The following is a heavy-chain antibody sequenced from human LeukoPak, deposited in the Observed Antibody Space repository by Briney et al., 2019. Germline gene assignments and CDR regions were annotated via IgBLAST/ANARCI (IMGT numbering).Heavy chain of an antibody. CDR1: GYSISSGYY. Sequence: PSETLSLTCTVSGYSISSGYYWGWIRQPPGKGLEWIGSIYHSGSTYYNPSLKSRVTISVDTSKTQFSLNLSSVTAADTAVYYCATIGFQHWSQGTLVTVSS. J-gene: IGHJ1*01. CDR3: ATIGFQH. CDR2: IYHSGST. D-gene: IGHD5-24*01. V-gene: IGHV4-38-2*02.